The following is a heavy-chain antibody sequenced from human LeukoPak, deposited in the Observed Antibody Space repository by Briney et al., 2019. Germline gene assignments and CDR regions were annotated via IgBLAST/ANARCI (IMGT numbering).Heavy chain of an antibody. D-gene: IGHD2-2*01. CDR3: ARVVPAANGVHKHFDY. CDR2: IYYSGST. V-gene: IGHV4-30-4*01. CDR1: GPSISSGDYY. Sequence: SQTLSLTCTVSGPSISSGDYYWSWIRQPPGKGLEWIGYIYYSGSTYYNPSLKSRVTISVDTSKNQFSLKLSSVTAADTAVYYCARVVPAANGVHKHFDYWGQGTLVTVSS. J-gene: IGHJ4*02.